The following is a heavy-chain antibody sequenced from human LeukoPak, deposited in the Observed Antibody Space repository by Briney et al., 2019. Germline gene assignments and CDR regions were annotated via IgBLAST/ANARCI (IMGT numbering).Heavy chain of an antibody. CDR2: ISYSGST. Sequence: SETLSLTCTVSGGSISSGGYYWSWIRQPPGKGLEWIGYISYSGSTNYNPSLKSRVIISVDTSKNQFSLKVSSVSAADTAVYHCARQADYAGYQGFDYWGQGTLVTVSS. V-gene: IGHV4-61*08. CDR3: ARQADYAGYQGFDY. D-gene: IGHD4/OR15-4a*01. CDR1: GGSISSGGYY. J-gene: IGHJ4*02.